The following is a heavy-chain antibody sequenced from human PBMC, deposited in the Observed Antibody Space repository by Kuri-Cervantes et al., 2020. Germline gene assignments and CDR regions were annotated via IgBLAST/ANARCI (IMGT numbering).Heavy chain of an antibody. V-gene: IGHV4-59*12. Sequence: SETLSLTCAVSGDSISSYYWSWIRQTPGKGLEWIGYIFYSGSTNYNPSLKSRVIISVDTSKNQFSLNLSSVTAADTAVYYCAREGYYWGQGTLVTVSS. CDR2: IFYSGST. CDR3: AREGYY. J-gene: IGHJ4*02. CDR1: GDSISSYY.